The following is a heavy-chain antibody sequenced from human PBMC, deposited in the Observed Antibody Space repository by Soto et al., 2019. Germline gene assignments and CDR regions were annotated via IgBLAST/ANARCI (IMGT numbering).Heavy chain of an antibody. V-gene: IGHV4-4*07. CDR3: ARDHHFYGSGDSNTFDS. Sequence: QVQLQESGPGLVKPSETLSLTCTVSGGSITSFYWSWVRQLAGKGLEWIGRMYVTGSTNYNPSLKNRVSMSLDTAKNQLSLKLSSLTAADTAGYYCARDHHFYGSGDSNTFDSWGQGTLVTVSS. D-gene: IGHD3-10*01. J-gene: IGHJ4*02. CDR1: GGSITSFY. CDR2: MYVTGST.